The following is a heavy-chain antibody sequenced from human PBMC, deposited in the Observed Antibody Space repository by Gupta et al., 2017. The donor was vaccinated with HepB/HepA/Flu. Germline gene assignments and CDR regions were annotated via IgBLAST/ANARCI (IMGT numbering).Heavy chain of an antibody. CDR3: ARIVVVPAGDHDAFDI. CDR1: GGTFSSYA. J-gene: IGHJ3*02. CDR2: IIPIFGTA. D-gene: IGHD2-2*01. V-gene: IGHV1-69*01. Sequence: QVQLVQSGAEVKKPGSSVKVSCKASGGTFSSYAISWVRQAPGQGLEWMGGIIPIFGTANYAQKFQGRVTITADESTSTAYMELSSLRSEDTAVYYCARIVVVPAGDHDAFDIWGQGTMVTVSS.